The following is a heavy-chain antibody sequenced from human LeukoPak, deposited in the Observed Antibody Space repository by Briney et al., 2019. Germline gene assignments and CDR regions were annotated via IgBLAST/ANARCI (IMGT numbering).Heavy chain of an antibody. Sequence: SETLSLTCTVSGGSISSYYWSWIRQAPGKGLEWVGYIYYSGSTNYNPSLKSRVTISVDTSKNQFSLKLNCFPAADAAGYLCTRFGPPPFVRGVQGAFYIWGQGTMVTVST. V-gene: IGHV4-59*01. CDR3: TRFGPPPFVRGVQGAFYI. CDR1: GGSISSYY. D-gene: IGHD3-10*01. J-gene: IGHJ3*02. CDR2: IYYSGST.